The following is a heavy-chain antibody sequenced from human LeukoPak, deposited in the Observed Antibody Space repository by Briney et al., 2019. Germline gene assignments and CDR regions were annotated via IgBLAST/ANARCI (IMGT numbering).Heavy chain of an antibody. V-gene: IGHV1-69*04. CDR3: ARERINEAFEI. J-gene: IGHJ3*02. CDR1: RGTFYTYG. CDR2: IIPALGRT. D-gene: IGHD1-1*01. Sequence: GASVKVSCKASRGTFYTYGISWVRQAPGQGLEWMGRIIPALGRTDYEQKLQVSVTLTADRSTDTASMELGSLTYADTAMYFCARERINEAFEIWGPGTMVTVSS.